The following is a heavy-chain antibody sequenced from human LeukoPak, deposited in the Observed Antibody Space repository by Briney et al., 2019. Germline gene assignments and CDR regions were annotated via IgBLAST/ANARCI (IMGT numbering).Heavy chain of an antibody. CDR2: IIPILGIA. D-gene: IGHD2-15*01. Sequence: GASVKVSCKASGGTFSSYAISWVRQAPGQGLEWMGRIIPILGIANYAQKFQGRVTITADKSTSTAYMELSSLRSEDTAVYYCARHSTPGQVDGTKTWFDPWGQGTLVTVSS. J-gene: IGHJ5*02. CDR3: ARHSTPGQVDGTKTWFDP. V-gene: IGHV1-69*04. CDR1: GGTFSSYA.